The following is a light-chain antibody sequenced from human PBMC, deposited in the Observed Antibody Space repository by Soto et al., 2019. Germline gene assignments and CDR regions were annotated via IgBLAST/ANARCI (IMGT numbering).Light chain of an antibody. CDR1: SSNIGSST. CDR3: CSYAGSSTYV. J-gene: IGLJ1*01. CDR2: ADD. V-gene: IGLV1-44*01. Sequence: QSVLTQPPSASGTPGQRVTISCSGSSSNIGSSTVNWYQQLPGTAPKLLIYADDQRPSGVPDRFSGSKSGTSASLAISGLQSEDEADYYCCSYAGSSTYVFGTGTKLTVL.